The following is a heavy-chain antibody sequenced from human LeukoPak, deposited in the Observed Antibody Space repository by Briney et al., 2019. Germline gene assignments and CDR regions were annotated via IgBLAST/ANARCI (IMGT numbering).Heavy chain of an antibody. Sequence: SETLSLTCTVSGGSISSYYWSWIRQPPGKGLEWIGYIHYSGSTNYNPSLKSRVTISVDTSKNQFSLKLSSVTAADTAVYYCARDYGVSGYYGMDVWGKGTTVTVSS. D-gene: IGHD3-10*01. CDR1: GGSISSYY. CDR2: IHYSGST. V-gene: IGHV4-59*01. J-gene: IGHJ6*04. CDR3: ARDYGVSGYYGMDV.